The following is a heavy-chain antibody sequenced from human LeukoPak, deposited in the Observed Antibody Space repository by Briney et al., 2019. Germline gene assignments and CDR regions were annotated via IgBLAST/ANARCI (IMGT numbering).Heavy chain of an antibody. CDR2: IYFTGST. V-gene: IGHV4-39*07. CDR3: AREGDRYSRSWNPFDF. D-gene: IGHD6-13*01. CDR1: GDSISSSTYY. J-gene: IGHJ4*02. Sequence: SETLSLTCTVSGDSISSSTYYWGWIRQPPGKGLEWIGSIYFTGSTYYNPSLKSRVTISVHTSKNQFSLKLTSVTAADTAVYYCAREGDRYSRSWNPFDFWGQGTLVTVSS.